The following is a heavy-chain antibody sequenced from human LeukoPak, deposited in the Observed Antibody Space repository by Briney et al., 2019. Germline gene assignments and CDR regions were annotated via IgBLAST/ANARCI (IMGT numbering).Heavy chain of an antibody. CDR3: AKVGDSYGSGSCSY. CDR2: IRYDGSGK. Sequence: GESLRLSCAASGFNFRSYGMHWVRQAPGKGLEWVAFIRYDGSGKYYADSVKGRFTISRDNSKNTVYLQMNSLRAEDTSVYYCAKVGDSYGSGSCSYWGQGTLVTVSS. D-gene: IGHD3-10*01. J-gene: IGHJ4*02. CDR1: GFNFRSYG. V-gene: IGHV3-30*02.